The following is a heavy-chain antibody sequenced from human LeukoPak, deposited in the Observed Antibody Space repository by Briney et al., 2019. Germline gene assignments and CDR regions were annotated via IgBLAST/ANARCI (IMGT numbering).Heavy chain of an antibody. D-gene: IGHD3-22*01. CDR1: GFTFSSYG. V-gene: IGHV3-23*01. CDR3: ARDRDDIVVVITTGGSNAFDI. CDR2: ISGSGGST. J-gene: IGHJ3*02. Sequence: PGGTLRLSCAASGFTFSSYGMSWVRQAPGKGLEWVSAISGSGGSTYYADSVKGRFTISRDNSKNTLYLQMNSLRAEDTAVYYCARDRDDIVVVITTGGSNAFDIWGQGTMVTVSS.